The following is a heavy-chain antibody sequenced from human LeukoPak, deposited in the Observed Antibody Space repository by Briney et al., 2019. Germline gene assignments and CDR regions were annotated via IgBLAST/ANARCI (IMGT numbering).Heavy chain of an antibody. J-gene: IGHJ3*02. CDR3: AREPPIASATAPNSFDI. V-gene: IGHV3-30*02. Sequence: PGGSLRLSCAASGFTFSSYGMHWVRQAPGKGLEWVAFIRYDGSNKYYADSVKGRFTISRDNSKNTLYLQMNSLTAEDTAVYYCAREPPIASATAPNSFDIWGQGTMVTVSS. CDR1: GFTFSSYG. CDR2: IRYDGSNK. D-gene: IGHD1-26*01.